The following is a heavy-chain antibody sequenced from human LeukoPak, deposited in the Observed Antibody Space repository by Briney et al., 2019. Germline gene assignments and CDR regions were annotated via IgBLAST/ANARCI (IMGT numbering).Heavy chain of an antibody. J-gene: IGHJ6*04. CDR2: IVPSDSYT. CDR3: ARHEAYYDILTATYYYYGMDV. V-gene: IGHV5-10-1*01. Sequence: GESLKISCKGAGYIFTSYWISWVRQLPGKGRVGMGRIVPSDSYTNYGPSFQGHVTISADKPISTAYLQWSSLKASDTAMYYCARHEAYYDILTATYYYYGMDVWGKGTTVTVSS. D-gene: IGHD3-9*01. CDR1: GYIFTSYW.